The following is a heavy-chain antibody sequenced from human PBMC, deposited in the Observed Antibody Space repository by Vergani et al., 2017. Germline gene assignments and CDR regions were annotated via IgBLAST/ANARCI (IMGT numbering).Heavy chain of an antibody. V-gene: IGHV3-30-3*01. CDR1: GFTFSSYA. Sequence: QVQLVESGGGVVQPGRSLRLSCAASGFTFSSYAMHWVRQAPGKGLEWVAVISYDGSNKYYADSVKGRFTISRDNSKNTLYLQMDSLRAADTAVYYCARDALGTVTTPGGYWGQGTLVTVGS. CDR3: ARDALGTVTTPGGY. D-gene: IGHD4-17*01. CDR2: ISYDGSNK. J-gene: IGHJ4*02.